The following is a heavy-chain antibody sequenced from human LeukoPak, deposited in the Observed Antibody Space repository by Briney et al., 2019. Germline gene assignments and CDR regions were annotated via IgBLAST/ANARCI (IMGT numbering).Heavy chain of an antibody. CDR3: ARDSRTDIVVVPAAMDY. Sequence: SVKVSCKAFGGSFSSEAISWVRQAPGQGLEWMGGIIPIFGTANYAQKFQGRVTITTDESTSTAYMEVSSLRSEDTAVYYCARDSRTDIVVVPAAMDYWGQGTLVTVSS. D-gene: IGHD2-2*01. V-gene: IGHV1-69*05. J-gene: IGHJ4*02. CDR2: IIPIFGTA. CDR1: GGSFSSEA.